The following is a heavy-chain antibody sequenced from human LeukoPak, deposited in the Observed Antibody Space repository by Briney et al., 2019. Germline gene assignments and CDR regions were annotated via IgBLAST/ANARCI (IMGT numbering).Heavy chain of an antibody. Sequence: SVRVSCKASGGTFSSYAISWVGQAPGQGLEWMGGIIPIFGTANYAQKFQGRVTITADKSTSTAYLELSSLRSEDTAVYYCARGAPDAFDIWGQGTMVTVSS. J-gene: IGHJ3*02. V-gene: IGHV1-69*06. CDR2: IIPIFGTA. CDR3: ARGAPDAFDI. CDR1: GGTFSSYA.